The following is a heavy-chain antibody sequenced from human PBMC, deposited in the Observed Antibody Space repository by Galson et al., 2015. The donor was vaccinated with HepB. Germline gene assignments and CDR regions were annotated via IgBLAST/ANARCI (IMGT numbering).Heavy chain of an antibody. CDR1: GFTFDDYG. D-gene: IGHD3-22*01. V-gene: IGHV3-20*01. J-gene: IGHJ3*02. CDR3: ARASPFYDSSGYYHRASAFDI. Sequence: SLRLSCAASGFTFDDYGMSWVRQAPGKGLEWVSGINWNGGSTGYADSVKGRFTISRDNAKNSLYLQMNSLRAEDTALYHCARASPFYDSSGYYHRASAFDIWGQGTMVTVS. CDR2: INWNGGST.